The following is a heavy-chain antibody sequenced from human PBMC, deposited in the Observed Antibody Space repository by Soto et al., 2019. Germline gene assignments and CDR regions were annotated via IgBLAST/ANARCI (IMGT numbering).Heavy chain of an antibody. CDR1: RGPVSGDDLY. CDR3: ARALVTDYNSRDYHYYFSMDV. Sequence: PSETLSLTCFVSRGPVSGDDLYWSWIRHLPGKGLEWIANVYHPGTTYYNPSLKSRVSMSVDTSQNQFSLILAAVTAADTAVYYCARALVTDYNSRDYHYYFSMDVWGQGTSVTVSS. D-gene: IGHD3-22*01. V-gene: IGHV4-31*02. CDR2: VYHPGTT. J-gene: IGHJ6*03.